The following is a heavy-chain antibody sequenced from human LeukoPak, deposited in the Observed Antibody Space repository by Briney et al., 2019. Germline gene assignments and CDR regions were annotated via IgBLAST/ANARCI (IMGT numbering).Heavy chain of an antibody. Sequence: SVKVSCKASGGTFSSCAISWVRQAPGQGLEWMGRIIPIFGTANYAQKFQGRVTITTDESTSTAYMELSSLRSEDTAVYYCALYLWYQPSSGSWFDPWGQGTLVTVSS. J-gene: IGHJ5*02. D-gene: IGHD2-2*01. V-gene: IGHV1-69*05. CDR2: IIPIFGTA. CDR3: ALYLWYQPSSGSWFDP. CDR1: GGTFSSCA.